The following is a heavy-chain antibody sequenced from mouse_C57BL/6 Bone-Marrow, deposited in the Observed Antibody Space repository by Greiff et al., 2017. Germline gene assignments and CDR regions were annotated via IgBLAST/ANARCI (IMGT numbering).Heavy chain of an antibody. CDR3: ARRNLGAWFAY. D-gene: IGHD4-1*01. CDR1: GYTFTSYG. CDR2: IYPRSGNT. V-gene: IGHV1-81*01. J-gene: IGHJ3*01. Sequence: QVQLQQSGAELARPGASVKLSCKASGYTFTSYGISWVKQRTGQGLEWIGEIYPRSGNTYYNEKFKGKATLTPDKSASTAYMELRSLTSEDAAVYFCARRNLGAWFAYWGQGTLVTVSA.